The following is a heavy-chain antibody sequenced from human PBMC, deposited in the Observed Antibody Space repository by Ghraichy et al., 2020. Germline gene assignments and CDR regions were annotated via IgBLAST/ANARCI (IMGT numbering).Heavy chain of an antibody. CDR3: TTLQYSGYGEPYYFDY. J-gene: IGHJ4*02. CDR1: GFTVSSNY. Sequence: GETLNISCAASGFTVSSNYMSWVRQAPGKGLECVSVIYSGGTTYYADSVKGRFTISRHNSKNTLYLQMNNLKADDTAVYYCTTLQYSGYGEPYYFDYWGQGTLVTVSS. D-gene: IGHD5-12*01. V-gene: IGHV3-53*04. CDR2: IYSGGTT.